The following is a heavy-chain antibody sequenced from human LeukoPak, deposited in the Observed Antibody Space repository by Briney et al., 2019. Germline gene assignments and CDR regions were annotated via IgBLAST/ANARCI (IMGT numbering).Heavy chain of an antibody. CDR1: GFAFSIYE. Sequence: GGSLRLSCTASGFAFSIYEMDWVRQAPGKGLEWVSYISSSGSYIQYAESVKGRLTISRDNAEKSLFLQMNSLRDEDTAVYYCAQDPGYSSTGVDAFDIWGRGTMVTVSS. J-gene: IGHJ3*02. CDR3: AQDPGYSSTGVDAFDI. V-gene: IGHV3-48*03. D-gene: IGHD6-13*01. CDR2: ISSSGSYI.